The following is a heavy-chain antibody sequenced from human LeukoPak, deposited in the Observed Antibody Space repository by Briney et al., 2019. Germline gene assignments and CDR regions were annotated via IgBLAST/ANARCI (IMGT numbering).Heavy chain of an antibody. V-gene: IGHV4-61*01. Sequence: SETLSLTCTVSGGSISSSSYYWGWIRQPPGKGLEWIGYIYYSGSTNYNPSLKSRVTISVDTSKNQFSLKLSSVTAADTAVYYCARETSQKGAHYMDVWGKGTTVSISS. CDR3: ARETSQKGAHYMDV. J-gene: IGHJ6*03. CDR2: IYYSGST. CDR1: GGSISSSSYY. D-gene: IGHD3-16*01.